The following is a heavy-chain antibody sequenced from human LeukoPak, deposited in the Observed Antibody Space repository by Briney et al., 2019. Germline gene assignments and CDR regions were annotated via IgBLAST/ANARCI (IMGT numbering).Heavy chain of an antibody. D-gene: IGHD3-22*01. Sequence: SETLSLTCTVSGYSISSGYYWGWIRQPPGKGLEWIGSIYHSGSTYYNPSLKSRVTISVDTSKNQFSLKLSSVTAADTAVYYCARLTTDYYDSSGYYPSSYFDYWGQGTLVTVSS. J-gene: IGHJ4*02. V-gene: IGHV4-38-2*02. CDR1: GYSISSGYY. CDR3: ARLTTDYYDSSGYYPSSYFDY. CDR2: IYHSGST.